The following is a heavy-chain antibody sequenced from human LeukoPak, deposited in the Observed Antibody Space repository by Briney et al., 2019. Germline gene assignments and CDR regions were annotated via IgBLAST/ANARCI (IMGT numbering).Heavy chain of an antibody. Sequence: SETLSLTCTVSGGSISSGDYYWSWIRQPPGKGLEWIGEINHSGSTNYNPSLKSRVTISVDTSKNQFSLKLSSVTAADTAVYYCAREARTYYYDSSGYYYGMDVWGQGTTVTVSS. D-gene: IGHD3-22*01. CDR1: GGSISSGDYY. CDR2: INHSGST. J-gene: IGHJ6*02. V-gene: IGHV4-30-4*01. CDR3: AREARTYYYDSSGYYYGMDV.